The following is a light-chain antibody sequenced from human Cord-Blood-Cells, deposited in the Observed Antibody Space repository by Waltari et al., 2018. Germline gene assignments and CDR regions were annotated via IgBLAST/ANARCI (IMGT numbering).Light chain of an antibody. CDR3: SSYTSSSTVV. V-gene: IGLV2-14*01. Sequence: QSALTQPASVSGSPGQSITISCTGTSSDVGGYNYVSWYQQHPGKAPKLMIYDVSSGPSGVSNRFSGSKSGNTASLTISGLQAGDEADYYCSSYTSSSTVVFGGGTKLTVL. CDR2: DVS. J-gene: IGLJ2*01. CDR1: SSDVGGYNY.